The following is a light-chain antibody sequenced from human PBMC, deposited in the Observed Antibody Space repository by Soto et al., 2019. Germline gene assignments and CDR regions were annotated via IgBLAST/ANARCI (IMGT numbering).Light chain of an antibody. V-gene: IGLV7-46*01. CDR1: TGAVTSGHW. CDR2: DTN. CDR3: LLYVRGVRV. Sequence: QAVVTREPSLTVSPGGSVPLNCGSSTGAVTSGHWPYWFQQKAGQAPRALSSDTNDKFSWTPARVSGSLLGGKAALTRSCAQTEDEVNYYSLLYVRGVRVFGEGTKVTVL. J-gene: IGLJ3*02.